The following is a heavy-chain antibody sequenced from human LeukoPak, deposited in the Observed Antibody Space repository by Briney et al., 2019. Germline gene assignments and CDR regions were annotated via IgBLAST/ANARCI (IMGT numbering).Heavy chain of an antibody. Sequence: AGGSLRLSCAASGFTFSDYSMNWVRQAPGKGLEWISYVGIDSGNTKYADSVKGRFTISGDNARNSVYLQMNSLRVEDSAAYFCARDHNYAFDNWGQGTLVTVSS. CDR2: VGIDSGNT. CDR3: ARDHNYAFDN. V-gene: IGHV3-48*04. CDR1: GFTFSDYS. D-gene: IGHD1-1*01. J-gene: IGHJ4*02.